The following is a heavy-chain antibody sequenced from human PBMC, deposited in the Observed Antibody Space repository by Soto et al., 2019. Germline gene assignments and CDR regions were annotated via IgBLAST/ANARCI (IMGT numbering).Heavy chain of an antibody. V-gene: IGHV4-59*08. CDR3: ARLAPLADTGDYYYHAMDV. D-gene: IGHD3-10*01. J-gene: IGHJ6*02. CDR1: GASINNYY. Sequence: PSETLSLTCTVSGASINNYYWSWIRQPPGKGLEWIGYTHYSGRTNHNPSLESRVIMSLDTSKNQISVKVNSVTAADTAVYFCARLAPLADTGDYYYHAMDVWGQGTTVTVS. CDR2: THYSGRT.